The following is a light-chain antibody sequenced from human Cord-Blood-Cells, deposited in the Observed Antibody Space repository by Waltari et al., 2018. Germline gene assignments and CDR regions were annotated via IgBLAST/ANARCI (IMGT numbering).Light chain of an antibody. V-gene: IGLV2-11*01. CDR1: SSDVGGYTS. J-gene: IGLJ3*02. CDR2: DVS. CDR3: CSYAGSYTLV. Sequence: QSALTHPRSVSGSPGQSVTISCTGTSSDVGGYTSVSWYQQHPGTPPKLMIYDVSKRPSGVPDRFSGSKSGNTASLTISGLQAEDEADYYCCSYAGSYTLVFGGGTKLTVL.